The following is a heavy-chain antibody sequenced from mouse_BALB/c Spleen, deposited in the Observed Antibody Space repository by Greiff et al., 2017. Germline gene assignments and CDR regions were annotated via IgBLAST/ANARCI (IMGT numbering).Heavy chain of an antibody. CDR2: ISNGGGST. CDR3: ARQGGGNYAWYFDV. D-gene: IGHD2-1*01. Sequence: DVHLVESGGGLVQPGGSLKLSCAASGFTFSSYTMSWVRQTPEKRLEWVAYISNGGGSTYYPDTVKGRFTISRDNAKNTLYLQMSSLKSEDTAMYYCARQGGGNYAWYFDVWGAGTTVTVSS. J-gene: IGHJ1*01. CDR1: GFTFSSYT. V-gene: IGHV5-12-2*01.